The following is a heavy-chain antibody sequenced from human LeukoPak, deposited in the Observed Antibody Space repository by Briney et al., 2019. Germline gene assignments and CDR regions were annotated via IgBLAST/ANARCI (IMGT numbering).Heavy chain of an antibody. CDR1: GLTFSSYW. V-gene: IGHV3-7*01. Sequence: GGSLRLSCAASGLTFSSYWMSWVRQAPGKGLEWVANIKQDGSEKYYVDSVKGRFTISRDNAKNSLYLQMNSLRAEDTAVYYCARAQYYYDSSGSGDYWGQGTLVTVSS. J-gene: IGHJ4*02. D-gene: IGHD3-22*01. CDR3: ARAQYYYDSSGSGDY. CDR2: IKQDGSEK.